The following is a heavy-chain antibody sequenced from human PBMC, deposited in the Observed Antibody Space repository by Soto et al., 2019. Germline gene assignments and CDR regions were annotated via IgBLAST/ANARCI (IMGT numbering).Heavy chain of an antibody. Sequence: APVKVSRKASRYTFTDYYMPYLRQAPPQARAWMGWINPNRGGTNYAQKFQVRVTMTRGTSIGTAYMQLSMLKSDDTALYYCAGARAYGGSYDYGMDVWGQGTAVTVAS. CDR1: RYTFTDYY. J-gene: IGHJ6*02. V-gene: IGHV1-2*02. CDR3: AGARAYGGSYDYGMDV. CDR2: INPNRGGT. D-gene: IGHD4-17*01.